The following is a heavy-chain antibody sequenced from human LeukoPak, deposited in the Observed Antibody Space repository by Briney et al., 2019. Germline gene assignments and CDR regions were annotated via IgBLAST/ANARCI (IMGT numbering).Heavy chain of an antibody. J-gene: IGHJ6*03. CDR2: ISAYNGNT. D-gene: IGHD6-6*01. CDR3: ASSSSSYYYYYYMDV. Sequence: ASVKVSCKASGYTFTSYGISWVRQAPGQGLEGMGWISAYNGNTNYAQKLQGRVTMTTDTSTSTAYMELRSLRSEDTAVYYCASSSSSYYYYYYMDVWGKGTTVTVSS. V-gene: IGHV1-18*01. CDR1: GYTFTSYG.